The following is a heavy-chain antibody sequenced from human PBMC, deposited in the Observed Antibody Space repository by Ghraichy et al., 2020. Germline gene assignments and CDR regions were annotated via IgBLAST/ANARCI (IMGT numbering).Heavy chain of an antibody. V-gene: IGHV4-4*02. D-gene: IGHD2-8*01. CDR1: GGSITSRNW. J-gene: IGHJ3*02. Sequence: SETLSLTCSVSGGSITSRNWWSWVRQPPGKGLEWIEEIHDSGSTNYNPFLKSRVTISVDKSKNQLSLKLSSVTAADTAVYYCARELNGDYDAFDIWGQGTMITVSS. CDR2: IHDSGST. CDR3: ARELNGDYDAFDI.